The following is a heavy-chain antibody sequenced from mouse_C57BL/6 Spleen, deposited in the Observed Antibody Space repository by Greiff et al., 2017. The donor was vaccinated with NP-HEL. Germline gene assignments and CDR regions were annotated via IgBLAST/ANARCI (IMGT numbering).Heavy chain of an antibody. J-gene: IGHJ3*01. CDR3: ARGDGYYSAWFAY. D-gene: IGHD2-3*01. CDR2: INPNYGTT. CDR1: GYSFTDYN. V-gene: IGHV1-39*01. Sequence: EVKLMESGPELVKPGASVKISCKASGYSFTDYNMNWVKQSNGKSLEWIGVINPNYGTTSYNQKFKGKATLTVDQSSSTAYMQLNSLTSEDSAVYYCARGDGYYSAWFAYWGQGTLVTVSA.